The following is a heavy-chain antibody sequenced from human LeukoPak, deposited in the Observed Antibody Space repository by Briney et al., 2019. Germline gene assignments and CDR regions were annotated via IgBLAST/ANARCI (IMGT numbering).Heavy chain of an antibody. J-gene: IGHJ4*02. CDR3: TTDVYI. CDR2: IKNKKDGGTT. D-gene: IGHD2/OR15-2a*01. CDR1: GFTFSNAW. Sequence: GGSLRLSCAASGFTFSNAWMTWVRQAPGKGLEWVGRIKNKKDGGTTDYAASVKGRFTISRDDSKSTLYLEMNSLKIEDTAMYYCTTDVYIWGQGTLVTVSS. V-gene: IGHV3-15*01.